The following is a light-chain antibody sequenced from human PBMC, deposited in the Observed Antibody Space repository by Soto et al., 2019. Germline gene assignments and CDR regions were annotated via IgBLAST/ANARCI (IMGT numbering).Light chain of an antibody. J-gene: IGKJ1*01. CDR3: QQYNRWT. CDR1: QSISSW. CDR2: DAS. Sequence: DIQMTQSPSTLSASVGDRVTITCRASQSISSWLAWYQQKPGKAPKLLIYDASSLESGVPSRFSGSGSGTEFNLTISSLQPDDFATYYCQQYNRWTFGQGTKVDIK. V-gene: IGKV1-5*01.